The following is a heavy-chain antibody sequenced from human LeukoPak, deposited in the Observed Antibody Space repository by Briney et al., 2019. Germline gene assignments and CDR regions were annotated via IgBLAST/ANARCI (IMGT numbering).Heavy chain of an antibody. D-gene: IGHD3-10*01. CDR3: ARDPGNLRYGSGISQNPPDY. V-gene: IGHV3-30-3*01. J-gene: IGHJ4*02. CDR2: ISYDGGNK. CDR1: GFTFSNYA. Sequence: PGRSLRLSCAASGFTFSNYAMHWVRQAPGKGLEWVTVISYDGGNKYYADSVKGRFTISRDNSKNTLYLQMNSLRPEDTAVYYCARDPGNLRYGSGISQNPPDYWGQGTLVTVSS.